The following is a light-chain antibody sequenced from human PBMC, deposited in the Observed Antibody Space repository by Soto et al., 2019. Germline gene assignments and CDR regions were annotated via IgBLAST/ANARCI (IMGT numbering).Light chain of an antibody. V-gene: IGLV2-14*01. CDR2: DVS. CDR1: SSDVGGYNY. CDR3: SSSTSSSTLV. Sequence: QSVLTQPASVSGSHGQSITISCTGTSSDVGGYNYVSWYQQHPGKAPKLMIYDVSNRPSGVSNRFSGSKSGNTASLTISGLQAEDEADYYCSSSTSSSTLVFGGGTQLTVL. J-gene: IGLJ2*01.